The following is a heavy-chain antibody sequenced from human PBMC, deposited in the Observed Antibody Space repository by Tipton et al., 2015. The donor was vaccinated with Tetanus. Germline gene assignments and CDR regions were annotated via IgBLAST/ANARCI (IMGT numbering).Heavy chain of an antibody. Sequence: TLSLTCTVSGVSVMSGEYFWSWVRHLPGKGLEAIGNTQFSGGTYYDPSLKSRATISIDMSKNQFSLKLTSVTAADTAVYYCARDRDGGWSFDYWGQGTLVTVSS. CDR2: TQFSGGT. D-gene: IGHD6-19*01. CDR3: ARDRDGGWSFDY. V-gene: IGHV4-31*03. J-gene: IGHJ4*02. CDR1: GVSVMSGEYF.